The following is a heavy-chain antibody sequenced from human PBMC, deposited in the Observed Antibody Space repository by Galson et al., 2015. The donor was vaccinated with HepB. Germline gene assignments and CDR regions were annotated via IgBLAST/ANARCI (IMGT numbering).Heavy chain of an antibody. J-gene: IGHJ6*02. CDR3: AKDGLYYGSGTHSNAMDV. Sequence: SLRLSCAASGFRFNTYGIHWVRQAPGRGLQWVAFISYDGSNRYYGDSAKGRFTISRDNAKTTLYLQMNGLRGEDTAVYYCAKDGLYYGSGTHSNAMDVWGQGTTVIVSS. CDR2: ISYDGSNR. CDR1: GFRFNTYG. D-gene: IGHD3-10*01. V-gene: IGHV3-30*18.